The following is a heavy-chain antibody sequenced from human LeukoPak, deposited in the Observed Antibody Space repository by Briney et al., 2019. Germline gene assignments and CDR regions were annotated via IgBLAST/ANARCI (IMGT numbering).Heavy chain of an antibody. V-gene: IGHV3-11*04. CDR2: ISISGGTI. Sequence: PGGSLRLSCAASGFTFTDYWMSWIRQAPGKGLEWISYISISGGTIYYAESVKGRFTISRDNAKSSLYLQMNSLRGEDTAVYYCARDKAGRAAAGYNWFDPWGQGTLVTVSS. CDR3: ARDKAGRAAAGYNWFDP. D-gene: IGHD6-13*01. CDR1: GFTFTDYW. J-gene: IGHJ5*02.